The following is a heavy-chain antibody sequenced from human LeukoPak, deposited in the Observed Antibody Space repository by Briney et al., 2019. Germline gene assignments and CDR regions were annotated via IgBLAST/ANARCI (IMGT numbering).Heavy chain of an antibody. CDR2: ISGSGTTI. D-gene: IGHD5-18*01. Sequence: GESLRLSCAASGFTFSSNEMNWVRQAPGKGLQWISYISGSGTTIYYADSVKGRFTISRDNAKNSLYLQMNSLRAENTAIYYCATNTPMAHYFDNWGQGTLVSVSA. CDR1: GFTFSSNE. CDR3: ATNTPMAHYFDN. V-gene: IGHV3-48*03. J-gene: IGHJ4*02.